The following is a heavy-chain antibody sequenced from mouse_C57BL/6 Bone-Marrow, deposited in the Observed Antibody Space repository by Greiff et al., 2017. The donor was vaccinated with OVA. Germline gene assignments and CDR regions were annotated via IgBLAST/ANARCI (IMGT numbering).Heavy chain of an antibody. J-gene: IGHJ4*01. CDR2: ISSGSSTI. CDR1: GFTFSDYG. D-gene: IGHD1-1*01. Sequence: EVQLVESGGGLVKPGGSLKLSCAASGFTFSDYGMHWVRQAPEKGLEWVAYISSGSSTIYYADTVKGRFTISRDNAKNTLFLQMTSLRSEDTAMYYCARDYGSSYDYYAMDYWGQGTSVTVSS. CDR3: ARDYGSSYDYYAMDY. V-gene: IGHV5-17*01.